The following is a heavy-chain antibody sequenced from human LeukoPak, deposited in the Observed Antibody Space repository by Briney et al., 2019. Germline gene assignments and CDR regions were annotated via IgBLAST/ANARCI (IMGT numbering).Heavy chain of an antibody. J-gene: IGHJ4*02. CDR1: GFTFSSYA. Sequence: PGRSLRLSCAASGFTFSSYAMHWVRQAPGKGLERVAVISYDGSNKYYADSVKGRFTISRDNSKNTLYLQMNSLRAEDTAVYYCAKGMVYAIRSGFDYWGQGTLVTVSS. CDR2: ISYDGSNK. D-gene: IGHD2-8*01. V-gene: IGHV3-30*04. CDR3: AKGMVYAIRSGFDY.